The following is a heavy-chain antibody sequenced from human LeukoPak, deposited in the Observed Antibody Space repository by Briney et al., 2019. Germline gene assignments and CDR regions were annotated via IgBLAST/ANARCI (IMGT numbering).Heavy chain of an antibody. CDR2: ISAYNGNT. D-gene: IGHD3-22*01. Sequence: GASVKVSCKASGGTFSSYAISWVRQAPGQGLEWMGWISAYNGNTSYAQKLQGRVTMTTDTSTSTAYMELKSLRSDDTAVYYCARAYYDSSGYYRRPHIHFDYWGQGTLVTVSS. CDR1: GGTFSSYA. J-gene: IGHJ4*02. CDR3: ARAYYDSSGYYRRPHIHFDY. V-gene: IGHV1-18*01.